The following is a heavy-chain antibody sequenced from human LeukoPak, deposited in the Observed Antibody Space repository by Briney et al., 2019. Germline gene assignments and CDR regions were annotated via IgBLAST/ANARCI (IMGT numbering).Heavy chain of an antibody. V-gene: IGHV3-23*01. Sequence: GGSLRLSCAASGFTFSSYAMSWVRQAPGKGLEWVSAINDGGGSTYHADSVKGRFTISRDNSKNTLYLQMNSLRAEDTAVYYCVKAPGRSCSGATCYHLDYWGQGTLVTVSS. D-gene: IGHD2-15*01. CDR3: VKAPGRSCSGATCYHLDY. CDR1: GFTFSSYA. CDR2: INDGGGST. J-gene: IGHJ4*02.